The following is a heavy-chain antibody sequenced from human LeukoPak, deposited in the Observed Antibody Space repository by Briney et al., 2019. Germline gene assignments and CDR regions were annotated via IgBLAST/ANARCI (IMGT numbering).Heavy chain of an antibody. V-gene: IGHV1-8*03. CDR2: MNPNSGNT. D-gene: IGHD3-22*01. CDR3: ARVDYYDSSGYLGWFDP. Sequence: ASVKVSCKASGYTFTSYDINGVRQATGQGLEWMGWMNPNSGNTGYAQKFQGRVTITRNTSISTAYMELSSLRSEDTAVYYCARVDYYDSSGYLGWFDPWGQGTLVTVSS. CDR1: GYTFTSYD. J-gene: IGHJ5*02.